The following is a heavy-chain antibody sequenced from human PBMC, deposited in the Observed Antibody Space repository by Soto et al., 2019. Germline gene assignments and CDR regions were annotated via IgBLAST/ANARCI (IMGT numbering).Heavy chain of an antibody. J-gene: IGHJ6*02. CDR3: ARDWNLGYSYGYNYYGMDV. Sequence: SVKVSCKASGGTFSSYAISWVRQASGQGLEWMGGIIPIFGTANYAQKFQGRVTITADESTSTAYMELSSLRSEDTAVYYCARDWNLGYSYGYNYYGMDVWGQGTTVTVSS. CDR2: IIPIFGTA. V-gene: IGHV1-69*13. CDR1: GGTFSSYA. D-gene: IGHD5-18*01.